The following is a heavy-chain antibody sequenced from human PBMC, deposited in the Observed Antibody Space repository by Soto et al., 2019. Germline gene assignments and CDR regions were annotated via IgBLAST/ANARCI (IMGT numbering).Heavy chain of an antibody. CDR2: IDPSDSYT. J-gene: IGHJ6*02. CDR1: GYSFTSYW. Sequence: GESLKISCKGSGYSFTSYWISWVRQMPGKGREWMGRIDPSDSYTNYSPSFQGHVTMSADKSISPAYLQWSSLKASDTAMYYCARLGRYYYGMDVWGQGTTVTVSS. CDR3: ARLGRYYYGMDV. V-gene: IGHV5-10-1*01.